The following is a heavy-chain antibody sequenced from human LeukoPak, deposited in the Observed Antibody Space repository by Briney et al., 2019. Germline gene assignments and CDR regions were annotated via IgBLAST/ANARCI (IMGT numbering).Heavy chain of an antibody. V-gene: IGHV1-2*02. Sequence: GASVKVSCKASGYTFTGYYMHWVRQAPGQGLEWMGWINPNSGGTNYAQKFQGRVTMTRDTSISTAYMELSSLRSEDTAVYYCASAGTPTFIPAAGPTLRYWGQGTLVTVSS. J-gene: IGHJ4*02. CDR1: GYTFTGYY. D-gene: IGHD6-13*01. CDR3: ASAGTPTFIPAAGPTLRY. CDR2: INPNSGGT.